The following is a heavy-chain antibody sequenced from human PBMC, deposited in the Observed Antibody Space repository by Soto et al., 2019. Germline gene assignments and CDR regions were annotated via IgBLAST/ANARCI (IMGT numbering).Heavy chain of an antibody. CDR3: AKDSTYSSGWYGGFDY. J-gene: IGHJ4*02. D-gene: IGHD6-19*01. Sequence: GGSLRLSCAASGFTFDDYAMHWVRQAPGKGLEWVSGISWNSGSIGYADSVKGRFTISRDNAKNSLYLQTNSLRAEDTALYYCAKDSTYSSGWYGGFDYWGQGTLVTVSS. CDR2: ISWNSGSI. V-gene: IGHV3-9*01. CDR1: GFTFDDYA.